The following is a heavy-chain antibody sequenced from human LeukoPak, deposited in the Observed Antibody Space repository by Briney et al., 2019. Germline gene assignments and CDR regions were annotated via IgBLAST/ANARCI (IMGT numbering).Heavy chain of an antibody. CDR3: ATFHSSSWYPDY. D-gene: IGHD6-13*01. Sequence: SETLSLTCTVSGGSISSYYWSWIRQPPGKGLEWIGYIYYSGSTNYNPSLKSRVTISVDTSKDQFSLKLSSVTAADTAVYYCATFHSSSWYPDYWGQGTLVTVSS. CDR2: IYYSGST. V-gene: IGHV4-59*01. J-gene: IGHJ4*02. CDR1: GGSISSYY.